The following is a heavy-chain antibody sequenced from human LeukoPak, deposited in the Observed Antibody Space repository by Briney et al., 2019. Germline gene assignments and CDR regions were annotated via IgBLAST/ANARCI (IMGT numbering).Heavy chain of an antibody. CDR3: AKNRNGDIVEYFDY. D-gene: IGHD5-12*01. J-gene: IGHJ4*02. CDR1: GFTFTIYA. CDR2: ISGSGGST. V-gene: IGHV3-23*01. Sequence: GGSLRLSCAASGFTFTIYAMTWVRQAPGKGLEWVSAISGSGGSTYYADSVKGRLTISRDNSKNTVYLQMNSLRAEDTAVYYCAKNRNGDIVEYFDYWGQGTLVTVSS.